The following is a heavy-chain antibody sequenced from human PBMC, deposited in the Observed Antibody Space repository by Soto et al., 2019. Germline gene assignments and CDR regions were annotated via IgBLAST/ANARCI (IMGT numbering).Heavy chain of an antibody. V-gene: IGHV1-3*01. CDR3: ARAGYSSSWDSYFDF. CDR1: GYTFTSYA. CDR2: INVGNAKT. D-gene: IGHD6-19*01. J-gene: IGHJ4*02. Sequence: ASVTVSCKTSGYTFTSYAIHWVRQATGQRPEWMGWINVGNAKTRYSQKFQDRVTITRGTSASTAYMELSSLKFEDTAVYYCARAGYSSSWDSYFDFWGQGTKVTVSS.